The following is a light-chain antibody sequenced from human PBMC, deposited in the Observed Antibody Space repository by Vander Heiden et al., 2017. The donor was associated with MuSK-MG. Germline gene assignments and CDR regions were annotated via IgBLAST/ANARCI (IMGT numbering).Light chain of an antibody. V-gene: IGLV2-14*01. J-gene: IGLJ2*01. Sequence: QSALTQPASVSGSPGQSITISCTGTSSDIGGYKYVSWYQHHPGKAPILRIYEVSNRPSGVSNRFSGSKSGKTAYLTISGLQAEDEAYYYCSSYAPSSTLFGGGTKLTVL. CDR1: SSDIGGYKY. CDR3: SSYAPSSTL. CDR2: EVS.